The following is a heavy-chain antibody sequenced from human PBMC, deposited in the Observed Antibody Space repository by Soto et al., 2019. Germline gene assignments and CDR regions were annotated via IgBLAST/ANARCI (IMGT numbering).Heavy chain of an antibody. CDR2: ISYSGST. Sequence: SETLSLTCTVSGGSMSSYYWTWLRQSPGRGLEWIGYISYSGSTYYNPSLKSRVTISADTSKNQFSLRMNSMIAADTAVYYCARADPDASVGFWGQGTLVTVSS. D-gene: IGHD2-15*01. J-gene: IGHJ4*02. CDR3: ARADPDASVGF. CDR1: GGSMSSYY. V-gene: IGHV4-59*01.